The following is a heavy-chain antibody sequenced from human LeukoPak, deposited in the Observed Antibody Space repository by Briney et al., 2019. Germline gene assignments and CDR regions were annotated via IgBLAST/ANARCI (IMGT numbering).Heavy chain of an antibody. J-gene: IGHJ5*02. CDR3: ARDRVAARRRDWFDP. Sequence: ASVKVSCKASGYTFTGYYMHWVRQAPGRGLEWMGWINPNSGGTNYAQKFQGRVTMTRDTSISTAYMELSRLRSDDTAVYYCARDRVAARRRDWFDPWGQGTLVTVSS. V-gene: IGHV1-2*02. CDR1: GYTFTGYY. D-gene: IGHD6-6*01. CDR2: INPNSGGT.